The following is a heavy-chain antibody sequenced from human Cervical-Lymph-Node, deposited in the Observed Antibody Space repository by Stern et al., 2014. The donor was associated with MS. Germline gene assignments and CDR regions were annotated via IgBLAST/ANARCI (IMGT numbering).Heavy chain of an antibody. Sequence: VQLVESGQGLVKPSGTLSLTCLVSGGSIRSYYWSWIRQPPGKGLEWIGHIYFSGRTDYNTSLQSRVTMSADISKNQISLRLSSVTAADTAVYYCARAPYDFTNWYGMDVWGQGTTVTVSS. V-gene: IGHV4-59*01. CDR2: IYFSGRT. CDR1: GGSIRSYY. J-gene: IGHJ6*02. D-gene: IGHD1-1*01. CDR3: ARAPYDFTNWYGMDV.